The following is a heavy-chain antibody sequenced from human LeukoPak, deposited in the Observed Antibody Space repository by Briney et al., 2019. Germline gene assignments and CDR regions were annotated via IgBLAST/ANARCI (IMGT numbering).Heavy chain of an antibody. D-gene: IGHD2-2*01. Sequence: ASVKVSCKAPGGTFTSYTISWVRQAPGQGLEWMGRIIPILGIANYAQKFQGRVTITADKSTSTAYMELSSLRSEDTAVYYCAREGGNIVVVPAAIGFDYWGQGTLVTVSS. J-gene: IGHJ4*02. CDR1: GGTFTSYT. V-gene: IGHV1-69*04. CDR3: AREGGNIVVVPAAIGFDY. CDR2: IIPILGIA.